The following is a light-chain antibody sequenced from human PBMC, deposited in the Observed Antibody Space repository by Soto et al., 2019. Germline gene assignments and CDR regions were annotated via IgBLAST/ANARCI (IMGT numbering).Light chain of an antibody. CDR3: QQFNSYPLT. V-gene: IGKV1-13*02. Sequence: AIQLTQSPSSLPASVGDRVIITCRASQGISSALAWYQQKPGTAPKLLIYDASSLQSGVPSRFSGSGSGTDFTLTISSLQPEDFATYYCQQFNSYPLTFGGGTKVDIK. J-gene: IGKJ4*01. CDR1: QGISSA. CDR2: DAS.